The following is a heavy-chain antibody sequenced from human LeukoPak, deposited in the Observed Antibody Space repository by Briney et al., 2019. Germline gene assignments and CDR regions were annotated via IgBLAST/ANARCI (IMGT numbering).Heavy chain of an antibody. D-gene: IGHD1-26*01. V-gene: IGHV4-30-2*01. CDR1: GGSISSGGYS. CDR2: IYHSGST. Sequence: TSETLSLTCAVSGGSISSGGYSWSWIRQPPGKGLEWIGYIYHSGSTYYNPSLKSRVTISVDRSKNQFSLKLSSVTAADTAVYYCARGAKGYFDYWGQGTLVTVSS. J-gene: IGHJ4*02. CDR3: ARGAKGYFDY.